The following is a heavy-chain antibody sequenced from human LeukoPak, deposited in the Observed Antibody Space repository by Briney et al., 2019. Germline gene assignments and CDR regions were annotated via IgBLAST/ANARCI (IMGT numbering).Heavy chain of an antibody. V-gene: IGHV3-30-3*01. J-gene: IGHJ3*02. CDR1: RFTFSNYA. Sequence: QSGGSLRLSCEASRFTFSNYAFDWVRQAPGKGLEWVAVISNDGITKYYADSVKGRFTISRDNSKNTLYLEMNSLTREDTAVYYCARADYCIGDCFHAAFDIWGQGTVVTVSS. CDR3: ARADYCIGDCFHAAFDI. CDR2: ISNDGITK. D-gene: IGHD2-21*02.